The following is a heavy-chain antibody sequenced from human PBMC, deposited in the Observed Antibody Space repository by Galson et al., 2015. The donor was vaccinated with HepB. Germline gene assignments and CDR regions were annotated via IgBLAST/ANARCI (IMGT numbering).Heavy chain of an antibody. D-gene: IGHD6-13*01. Sequence: TLSLTCTVSGGSISSGSYYWSWIRQPAGKGLEWIGRIYTSGSTNYHPSLKSRVTMSVDTSKNQFSLKLSYVTAADTAVYYCARESSSGHEGPYYFDYWGQGTLVTVSS. V-gene: IGHV4-61*02. CDR3: ARESSSGHEGPYYFDY. CDR1: GGSISSGSYY. CDR2: IYTSGST. J-gene: IGHJ4*02.